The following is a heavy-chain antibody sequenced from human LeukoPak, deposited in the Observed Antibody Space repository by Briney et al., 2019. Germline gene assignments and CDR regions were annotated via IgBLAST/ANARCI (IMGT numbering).Heavy chain of an antibody. J-gene: IGHJ4*02. D-gene: IGHD5-24*01. Sequence: ASVKVSCEASGYTFTSYGISWVRQAPGQGLEWMGWISAYNGNTNYAQKLQGRVTMTTDTSTSTAYMELRSLRSDDTAVYYCARTPRATTIEDYWGQGTLVTVSS. CDR2: ISAYNGNT. CDR3: ARTPRATTIEDY. V-gene: IGHV1-18*01. CDR1: GYTFTSYG.